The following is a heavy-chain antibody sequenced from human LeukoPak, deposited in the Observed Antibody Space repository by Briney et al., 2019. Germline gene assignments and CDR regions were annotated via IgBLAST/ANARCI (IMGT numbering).Heavy chain of an antibody. J-gene: IGHJ5*02. CDR2: INPNSGGT. CDR3: ARDPSAAADTLANWFDP. Sequence: GASVKVSCKASGYTFTGYYMHWVRQAPGQGLEWMGWINPNSGGTNYAQKFQGRVTMTRDTSISTAYMELSRLRSDDTAVYYCARDPSAAADTLANWFDPWGQGTLVTVSS. D-gene: IGHD6-13*01. CDR1: GYTFTGYY. V-gene: IGHV1-2*02.